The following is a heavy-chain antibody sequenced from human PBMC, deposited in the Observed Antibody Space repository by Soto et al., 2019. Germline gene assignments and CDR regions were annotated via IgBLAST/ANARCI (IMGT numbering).Heavy chain of an antibody. V-gene: IGHV3-23*01. J-gene: IGHJ6*02. D-gene: IGHD6-19*01. Sequence: EVQLLESGGGLVQPGGSLRLSCAASGFTFSSYAMSWVRQAPGKGLEWVSTISGSGGSTYYADSAKGRFTISRDNSKNTLYLQMNSLRAEDTAVYYCAKEKVAGNYYYYAMDVWGQGTTVTVSS. CDR1: GFTFSSYA. CDR2: ISGSGGST. CDR3: AKEKVAGNYYYYAMDV.